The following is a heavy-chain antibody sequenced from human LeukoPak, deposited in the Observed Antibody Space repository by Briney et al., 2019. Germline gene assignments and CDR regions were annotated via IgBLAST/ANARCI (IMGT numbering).Heavy chain of an antibody. J-gene: IGHJ4*02. Sequence: PGEPLQISSQGSGYGFTSYWSGWARSIPGKGLEWMGMIYSGDSDTRNSPSPPGEVTISADKSISTAYLQWSSLKALDTAMYYCARLRLGELALADFDYWGQGTLVTVSS. CDR3: ARLRLGELALADFDY. CDR1: GYGFTSYW. CDR2: IYSGDSDT. D-gene: IGHD3-16*02. V-gene: IGHV5-51*01.